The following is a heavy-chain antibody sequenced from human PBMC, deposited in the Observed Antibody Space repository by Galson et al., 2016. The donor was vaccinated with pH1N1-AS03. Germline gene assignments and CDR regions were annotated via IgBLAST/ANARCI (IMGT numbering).Heavy chain of an antibody. CDR3: ARLRWSNFGDAFDL. V-gene: IGHV3-11*01. Sequence: SLRLSCAASGFAFSDYFMSWIRQAPGKGLEWVSSMSGSAITIYYTASVKGRFTISRDNPKTSLFLQMNNLRGEDTAVYYCARLRWSNFGDAFDLWGQGTMVTVSS. CDR2: MSGSAITI. J-gene: IGHJ3*01. D-gene: IGHD4-23*01. CDR1: GFAFSDYF.